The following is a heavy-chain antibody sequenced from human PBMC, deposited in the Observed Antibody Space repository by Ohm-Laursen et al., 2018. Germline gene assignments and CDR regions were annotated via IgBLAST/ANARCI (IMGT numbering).Heavy chain of an antibody. V-gene: IGHV4-34*01. Sequence: SDTLSLTCAVYGGSFSGYYWNWIRQPPGKGLEWIGEINHSRSTKYNSSFKSRVTISVDTSKNQFSLKLSSVTAADTAVYYCARGSQRITIFGVVISRYYYYGMDVWGQGTTVTVSS. CDR3: ARGSQRITIFGVVISRYYYYGMDV. D-gene: IGHD3-3*01. J-gene: IGHJ6*02. CDR1: GGSFSGYY. CDR2: INHSRST.